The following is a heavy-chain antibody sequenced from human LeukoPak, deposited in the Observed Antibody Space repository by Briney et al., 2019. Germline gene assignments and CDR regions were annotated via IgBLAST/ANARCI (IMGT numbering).Heavy chain of an antibody. Sequence: GGSLRLSCAVSTFTVASNYMSWVRQTPGKGLVWVSDIYQGGSTYYSDSVKGRFTISRDNALNSLYLQMNSLRAEDTAIYYCARSIPYGTTWYGRSDYWGQGTLVTVSS. J-gene: IGHJ4*02. CDR3: ARSIPYGTTWYGRSDY. D-gene: IGHD6-13*01. CDR1: TFTVASNY. V-gene: IGHV3-53*01. CDR2: IYQGGST.